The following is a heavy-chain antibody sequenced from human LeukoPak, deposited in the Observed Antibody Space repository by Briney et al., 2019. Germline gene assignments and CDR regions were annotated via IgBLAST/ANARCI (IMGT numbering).Heavy chain of an antibody. CDR2: IYYSGTT. CDR3: ARRQTKTDCSSTSCYYYYYYYYMDV. Sequence: SETLSLTCTVSGGSISSSDYYWGWIRQPPGKGLEWIASIYYSGTTHYNPSLKSRVTMSVDTSKNQFSLKLSSVTAADTAVYYCARRQTKTDCSSTSCYYYYYYYYMDVWGKGTTVTVSS. D-gene: IGHD2-2*01. CDR1: GGSISSSDYY. V-gene: IGHV4-39*01. J-gene: IGHJ6*03.